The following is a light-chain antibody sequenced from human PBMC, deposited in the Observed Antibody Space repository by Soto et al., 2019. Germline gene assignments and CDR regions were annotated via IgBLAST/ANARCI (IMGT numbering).Light chain of an antibody. V-gene: IGKV3D-15*01. CDR3: QQYHNWPPIT. CDR2: GAS. J-gene: IGKJ5*01. CDR1: QFVSSN. Sequence: EIVMTQSPATLSVSPGGGATLSCRASQFVSSNLAWYQQKPGQAPRLLIYGASTRATGIPARFSGSGSGTEFTLTISNLQSEDFAVYFCQQYHNWPPITFGQGTRLEIK.